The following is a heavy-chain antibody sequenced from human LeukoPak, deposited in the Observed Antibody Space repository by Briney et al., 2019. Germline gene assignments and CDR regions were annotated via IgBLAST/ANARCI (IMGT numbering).Heavy chain of an antibody. D-gene: IGHD4-23*01. J-gene: IGHJ4*02. CDR2: IYHSGST. CDR1: GYSISSGYY. CDR3: ATVITPGYFDY. Sequence: PSETLSLTCAVSGYSISSGYYCGWIRQTPGKGLEWIGSIYHSGSTYYNPSLKSRVTMSVDTSKNQFSLKLSSVTAADTAVYYCATVITPGYFDYWGQGTLVTVSS. V-gene: IGHV4-38-2*01.